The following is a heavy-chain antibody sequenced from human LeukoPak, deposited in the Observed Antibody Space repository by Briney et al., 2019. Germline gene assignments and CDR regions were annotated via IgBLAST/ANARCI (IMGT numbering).Heavy chain of an antibody. V-gene: IGHV3-30*02. J-gene: IGHJ5*02. CDR3: AKGDDYGSNTRLPKFNWFDP. CDR2: IRYDGSVI. Sequence: GGSLRLSCAASGFTFNTNAMHWVRQAPAKGLEWVAFIRYDGSVIYYADSVKGRFTISRDNSKNTLYLQMNSLRTEDTAVYYCAKGDDYGSNTRLPKFNWFDPWGQGTLVTVSS. CDR1: GFTFNTNA. D-gene: IGHD4/OR15-4a*01.